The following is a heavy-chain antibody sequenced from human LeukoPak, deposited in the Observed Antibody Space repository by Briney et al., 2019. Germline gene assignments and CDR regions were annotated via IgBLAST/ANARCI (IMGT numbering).Heavy chain of an antibody. CDR1: GESFSGYY. CDR2: INHSGST. V-gene: IGHV4-34*01. J-gene: IGHJ4*02. CDR3: ASTDYYDSSGYYWAQLDN. Sequence: SETLSLTCAVYGESFSGYYWSWIRQPPGKGLEWIGEINHSGSTNYNPSLKSRVTISVDTSKNQFSLKLSSVTAADTAVYYCASTDYYDSSGYYWAQLDNWGQGTLVTVSS. D-gene: IGHD3-22*01.